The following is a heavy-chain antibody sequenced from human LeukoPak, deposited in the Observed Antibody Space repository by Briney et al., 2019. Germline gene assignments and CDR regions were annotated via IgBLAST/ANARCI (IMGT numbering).Heavy chain of an antibody. V-gene: IGHV7-4-1*02. Sequence: ASVKVSCKASGYTFTTYAMNWVRQAPGQGLEWMGWINTNTGNPTYAQGFTGRFVFSLDTSVSTAYLQISSLKAEDTAVYYCARVGSGYDNYYFDYWGQGTLVTVSS. CDR2: INTNTGNP. CDR3: ARVGSGYDNYYFDY. J-gene: IGHJ4*02. CDR1: GYTFTTYA. D-gene: IGHD5-12*01.